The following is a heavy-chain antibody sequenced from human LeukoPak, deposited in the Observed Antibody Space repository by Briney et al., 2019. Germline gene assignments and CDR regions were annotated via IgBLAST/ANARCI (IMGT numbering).Heavy chain of an antibody. CDR2: ISAYNGNT. CDR3: ARVAAAAGRDAFDI. CDR1: GYTFTSYG. J-gene: IGHJ3*02. D-gene: IGHD6-13*01. Sequence: ASVKVSCKASGYTFTSYGISWVRQAPGQGLEWMGWISAYNGNTNYAQKLQGRVTMTTDTSTSTAYMELRSLRSDDTAAYYCARVAAAAGRDAFDIWGQGTMVTVSS. V-gene: IGHV1-18*01.